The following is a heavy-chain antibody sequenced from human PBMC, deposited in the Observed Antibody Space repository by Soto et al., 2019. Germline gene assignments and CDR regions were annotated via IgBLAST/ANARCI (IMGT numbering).Heavy chain of an antibody. CDR3: VRALNVPYRGPDCGGFDL. J-gene: IGHJ5*02. CDR1: GFNFTAYW. CDR2: IDHDGSST. V-gene: IGHV3-74*03. Sequence: EMQLVQSGGGLVRPGGSLRLSCEVSGFNFTAYWMHWVRQAPGKGLEWVSRIDHDGSSTTFADSVKGRFTISRDNAKNKLYLQMNSLRAENTAVYYCVRALNVPYRGPDCGGFDLWGQGSLVTVSS. D-gene: IGHD2-21*01.